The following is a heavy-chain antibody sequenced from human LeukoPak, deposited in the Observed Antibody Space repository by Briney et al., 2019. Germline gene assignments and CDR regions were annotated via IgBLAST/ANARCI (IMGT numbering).Heavy chain of an antibody. Sequence: PGGSLRLSCAASGFTFDDYAMHWVRQAPGKGLEWVSGISWNSGSIGYADSVKGRFTISRDNAKNSLYLQMNSLRAEDTALYYCAKGPAFGVVGAPDYWGQGTLVTVSS. D-gene: IGHD3-3*01. V-gene: IGHV3-9*01. J-gene: IGHJ4*02. CDR1: GFTFDDYA. CDR3: AKGPAFGVVGAPDY. CDR2: ISWNSGSI.